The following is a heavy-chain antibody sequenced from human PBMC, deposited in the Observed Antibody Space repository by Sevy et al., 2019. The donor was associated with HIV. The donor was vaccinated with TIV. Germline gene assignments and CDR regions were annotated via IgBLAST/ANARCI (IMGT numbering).Heavy chain of an antibody. D-gene: IGHD3-3*01. Sequence: SETLSLTCTVSGGSISSYYWSWIRQPPGKGLEWIGYIYYSGSTNYNPSLKSRVTISVDTSKNQFSLKLSSVTAADTAVYYCARGGVFGVVSWVDYWGQGTLVTVSS. CDR2: IYYSGST. V-gene: IGHV4-59*01. CDR3: ARGGVFGVVSWVDY. CDR1: GGSISSYY. J-gene: IGHJ4*02.